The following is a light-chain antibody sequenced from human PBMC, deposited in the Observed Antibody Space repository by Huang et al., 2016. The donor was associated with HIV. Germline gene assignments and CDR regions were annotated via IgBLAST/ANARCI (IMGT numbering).Light chain of an antibody. V-gene: IGKV4-1*01. CDR3: QQYYNTPFT. CDR2: WSS. CDR1: QSLLYRSNNKNY. J-gene: IGKJ3*01. Sequence: DIVMTQSPDSLAVSLGERAAINCKSSQSLLYRSNNKNYLAWYQQKPGQPPKLLIYWSSTRDSGVPARFSGSGSGTDFTLTISSLQAADVAVYYCQQYYNTPFTFGPGTKVDIK.